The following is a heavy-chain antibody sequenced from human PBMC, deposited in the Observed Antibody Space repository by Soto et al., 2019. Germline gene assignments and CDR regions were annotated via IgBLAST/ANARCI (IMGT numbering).Heavy chain of an antibody. CDR3: ARSLRGYSYGYSPGWFDP. D-gene: IGHD5-18*01. V-gene: IGHV4-61*01. CDR2: IYYSGST. Sequence: QVQLQESGPGLVKPSETLSLTCTVSGGSVSSGSYYWSWIRQPAGKGLEWIGYIYYSGSTNYNPSLKRRETISVDTRKNQFSLQLSSVTAADTAVYYCARSLRGYSYGYSPGWFDPWGQGTLVTVSS. J-gene: IGHJ5*02. CDR1: GGSVSSGSYY.